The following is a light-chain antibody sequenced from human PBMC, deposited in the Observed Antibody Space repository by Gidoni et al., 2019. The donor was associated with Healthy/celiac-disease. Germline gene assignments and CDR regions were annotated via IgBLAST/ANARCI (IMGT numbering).Light chain of an antibody. Sequence: QSALTQPASVSGSPGQSITISCTGTSSDVGGYNYVSWDQQHPGKAPKLMIYEVSNRPSGVSNRFSGSKSGNTASLTISGLQAEDEADYYCSSYTSSSTALYVFGTGTKVTVL. J-gene: IGLJ1*01. CDR2: EVS. V-gene: IGLV2-14*01. CDR3: SSYTSSSTALYV. CDR1: SSDVGGYNY.